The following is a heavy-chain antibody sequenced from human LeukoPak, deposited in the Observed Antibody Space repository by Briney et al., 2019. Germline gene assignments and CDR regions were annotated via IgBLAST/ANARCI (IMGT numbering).Heavy chain of an antibody. V-gene: IGHV3-23*01. D-gene: IGHD3-22*01. CDR2: ISAGDGST. Sequence: PGGSLRLSCAASEFTFSNYAMSWVRQAPGKGLEWVSVISAGDGSTYYAASVKGRFTISRDNSKNTLYLQMNSPRAEDTAVYYCAKVPEDYYDSSGYYGGTFYFDYWGQGTLVTVSS. CDR1: EFTFSNYA. CDR3: AKVPEDYYDSSGYYGGTFYFDY. J-gene: IGHJ4*02.